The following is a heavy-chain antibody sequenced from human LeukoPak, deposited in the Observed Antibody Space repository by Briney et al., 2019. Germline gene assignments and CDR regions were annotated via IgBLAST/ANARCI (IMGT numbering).Heavy chain of an antibody. CDR1: GGTFSSYA. Sequence: ASVKVSCKASGGTFSSYAISWVRQAPGQGLEWMGGIIPIFGTANYAQKFQGRVTITADESTSTAYMELSSLRSEDTAVYYCARARGFVVVPAAMVRHYYYGMDVGGKGTTVTVSS. CDR3: ARARGFVVVPAAMVRHYYYGMDV. CDR2: IIPIFGTA. J-gene: IGHJ6*04. V-gene: IGHV1-69*13. D-gene: IGHD2-2*01.